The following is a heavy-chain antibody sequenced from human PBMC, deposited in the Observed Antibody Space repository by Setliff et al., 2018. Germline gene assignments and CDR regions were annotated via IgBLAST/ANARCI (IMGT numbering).Heavy chain of an antibody. V-gene: IGHV3-30*04. CDR3: ARSETYYNFWSGYYAY. CDR2: ISYDGSNK. D-gene: IGHD3-3*01. J-gene: IGHJ4*02. CDR1: GFTFSSYA. Sequence: PGGSLRLSCAASGFTFSSYAMHWVRQAPGKGLEWVAVISYDGSNKYYADSVKGRFTRSRENAKNSLYLQMNSLRAADTAVYYCARSETYYNFWSGYYAYWGQGTLVTVSS.